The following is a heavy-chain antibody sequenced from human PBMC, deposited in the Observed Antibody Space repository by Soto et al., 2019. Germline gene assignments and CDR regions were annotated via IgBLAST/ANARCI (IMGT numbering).Heavy chain of an antibody. CDR2: IIPFFDTA. Sequence: QVQLVQSGAEVKKPGSSVKVSCKASGDTFSSYAISWVRQAPGQGLEWMGGIIPFFDTANYAQQFQGRVTITEDESTSTAYMELSSLRSEDTAVYYCARHDCISSSCYYYYYDVMDVWGQGTTVTVSS. CDR1: GDTFSSYA. CDR3: ARHDCISSSCYYYYYDVMDV. J-gene: IGHJ6*02. V-gene: IGHV1-69*12. D-gene: IGHD2-2*01.